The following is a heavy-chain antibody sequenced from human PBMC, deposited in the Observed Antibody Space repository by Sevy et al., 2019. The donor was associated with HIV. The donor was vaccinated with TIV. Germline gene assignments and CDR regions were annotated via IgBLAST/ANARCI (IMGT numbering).Heavy chain of an antibody. D-gene: IGHD3-22*01. V-gene: IGHV3-30-3*01. CDR1: GFTFNTYA. CDR3: ARDGGYDSRGYDLSNY. J-gene: IGHJ4*02. CDR2: ISYDGSNT. Sequence: GGSLRLSCAASGFTFNTYAMHWVRQAPGKGLEWVAVISYDGSNTYYADSVKGRFTISGDSSKNTLYLQMNSLRAEETAVYFCARDGGYDSRGYDLSNYWGQGTLVTVSS.